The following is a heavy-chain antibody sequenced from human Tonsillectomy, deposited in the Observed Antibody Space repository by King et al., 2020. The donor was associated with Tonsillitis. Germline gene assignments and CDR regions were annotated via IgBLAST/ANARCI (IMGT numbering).Heavy chain of an antibody. CDR1: GFSPSTSGMC. CDR3: ARTPRVYGADYYYYGMDV. D-gene: IGHD4-17*01. Sequence: TLKESGPALVKPTQTLTLTCTFSGFSPSTSGMCVSWIRQPRGKALEWPALIDWDDDKYYSPSLKTRLTISKDTSKNQVLLTMTNMDPVDTVTYYCARTPRVYGADYYYYGMDVCGQGTTFTVSS. J-gene: IGHJ6*02. CDR2: IDWDDDK. V-gene: IGHV2-70*01.